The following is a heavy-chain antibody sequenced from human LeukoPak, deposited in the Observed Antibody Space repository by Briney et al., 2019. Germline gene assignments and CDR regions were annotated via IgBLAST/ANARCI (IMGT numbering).Heavy chain of an antibody. CDR3: ARALWSGPVYYGMDV. V-gene: IGHV3-21*06. J-gene: IGHJ6*02. CDR1: GFTFSNYA. CDR2: ISSSGGST. D-gene: IGHD3-10*01. Sequence: GGSLRLSCAASGFTFSNYAMTWVRQAPGKGLEWVSSISSSGGSTYYTDSVEGRFIISRDNAKNSLYLQMNSLRAEDTAVYYCARALWSGPVYYGMDVWGQGTTVTVSS.